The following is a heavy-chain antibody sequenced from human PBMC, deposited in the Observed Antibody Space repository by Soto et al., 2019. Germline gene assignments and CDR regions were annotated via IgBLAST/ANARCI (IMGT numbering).Heavy chain of an antibody. J-gene: IGHJ6*02. Sequence: GGSLRLSCAASGFTFSSYAMSWVRQAPGKGLEWVSAISGSGGSTYYADSVKGRFTISRDNSKNTLYLQMNSLRAEDTAVYYCAKGPAIDYYYGMDVWGQGTTVTVSS. V-gene: IGHV3-23*01. CDR2: ISGSGGST. CDR3: AKGPAIDYYYGMDV. CDR1: GFTFSSYA.